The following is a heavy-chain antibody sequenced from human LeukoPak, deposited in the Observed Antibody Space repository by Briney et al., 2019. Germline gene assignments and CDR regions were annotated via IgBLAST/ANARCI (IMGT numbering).Heavy chain of an antibody. V-gene: IGHV4-61*02. CDR3: ARVKGRGLLWFGEIQYAGGIDP. CDR1: GGSISSGSYY. Sequence: SETLSLTCTVSGGSISSGSYYWSWIRQPAGKGLEWIGRIYTSGSTNYNPSLKNRVTISVDTSKNQFSLKLSSVTAADTAVYYCARVKGRGLLWFGEIQYAGGIDPWGQGTLVTVSS. D-gene: IGHD3-10*01. J-gene: IGHJ5*02. CDR2: IYTSGST.